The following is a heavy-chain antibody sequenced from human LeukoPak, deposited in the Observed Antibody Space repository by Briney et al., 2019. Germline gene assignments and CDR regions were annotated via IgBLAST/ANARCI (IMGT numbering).Heavy chain of an antibody. V-gene: IGHV1-69*05. CDR2: IIPIFGTA. CDR3: ARGTYSSGWYVDY. D-gene: IGHD6-19*01. J-gene: IGHJ4*02. Sequence: GASVKVSCKASGGTFSSYAISWVRQAPGQGLEWMGGIIPIFGTANYAQKFQGRVTITRDTSASTAYMELSSLRSEDMAVYYCARGTYSSGWYVDYWGQGTLVTVSS. CDR1: GGTFSSYA.